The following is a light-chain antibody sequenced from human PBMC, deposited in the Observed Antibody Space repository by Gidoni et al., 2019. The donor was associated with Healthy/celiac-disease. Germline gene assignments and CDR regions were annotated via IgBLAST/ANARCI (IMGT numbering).Light chain of an antibody. CDR3: NSYTSSSTLV. J-gene: IGLJ2*01. Sequence: QSALTQPASVSGSPGQSITISCTGTSSDIGGYNYVSCYQHHPGKAPKLMIYDVNNRPSGVSNRFSGSKSGNTASLTISGLQAEDEADYYCNSYTSSSTLVFGGGTKLTVL. V-gene: IGLV2-14*03. CDR2: DVN. CDR1: SSDIGGYNY.